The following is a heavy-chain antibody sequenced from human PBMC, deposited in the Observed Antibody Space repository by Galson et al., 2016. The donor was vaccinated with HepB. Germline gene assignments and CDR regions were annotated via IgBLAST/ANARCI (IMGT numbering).Heavy chain of an antibody. J-gene: IGHJ4*02. CDR1: GGSFSGYY. D-gene: IGHD3-16*01. CDR2: INHSGST. Sequence: SETLSLTCAVYGGSFSGYYWSWIRQPPGKGLEWIGEINHSGSTNYNPSLRGRVSMSIDTAKNQFSLSLTSVTAADTAVYYCTTYLVGHGGTGYWGQGTLVTVAS. V-gene: IGHV4-34*01. CDR3: TTYLVGHGGTGY.